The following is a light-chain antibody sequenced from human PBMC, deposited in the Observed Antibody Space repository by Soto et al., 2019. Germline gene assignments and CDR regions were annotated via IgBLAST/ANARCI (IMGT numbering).Light chain of an antibody. CDR2: GIS. CDR3: PQAATVPLS. V-gene: IGKV1-12*01. CDR1: QAFGNL. J-gene: IGKJ4*01. Sequence: DIQMTQSPSSVSASVGERVIITCRASQAFGNLLAWYQQKRGKAPKLLIYGISTLQGGVLSRFSGSESGTHFTLTISAVQPEDATTYYCPQAATVPLSFGGGTAVAIK.